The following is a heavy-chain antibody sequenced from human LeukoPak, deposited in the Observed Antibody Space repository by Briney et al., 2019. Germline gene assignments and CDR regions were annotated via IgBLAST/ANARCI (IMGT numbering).Heavy chain of an antibody. CDR3: AREGAEAGFDF. V-gene: IGHV3-48*02. Sequence: GGSLRLSCAASGFTFSSYSMNWVRQAPGKGLEWVSYISSSSGTIYYADSVKGRFTISRDNAKNSLHLQMSSLRDDDTAVYYCAREGAEAGFDFWGQGTLVTVSS. CDR1: GFTFSSYS. J-gene: IGHJ4*02. D-gene: IGHD6-19*01. CDR2: ISSSSGTI.